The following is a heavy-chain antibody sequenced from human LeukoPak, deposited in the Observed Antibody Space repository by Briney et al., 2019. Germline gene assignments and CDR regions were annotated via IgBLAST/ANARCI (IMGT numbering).Heavy chain of an antibody. J-gene: IGHJ5*02. CDR1: GGPISSGGYS. Sequence: SQTLSPTCAVSGGPISSGGYSWNWIRQPPGKGLEWIGYIYFSGSTYNNPSLKSRVTISIDTSKNQFSLKLTSVTAADTAVYYCARGGRFLAYNWLDPWGQGTLVTVSS. CDR3: ARGGRFLAYNWLDP. D-gene: IGHD3-3*01. V-gene: IGHV4-30-4*07. CDR2: IYFSGST.